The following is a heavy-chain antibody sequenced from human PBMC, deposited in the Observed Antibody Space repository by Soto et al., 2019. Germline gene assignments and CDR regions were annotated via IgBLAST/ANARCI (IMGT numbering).Heavy chain of an antibody. Sequence: QVQLQESGPGLVKPSETLSLTCTVSGGSISSYYWSWIRQPPGKGLEWIGYIYYSGSTNYNPSLXRXVXIXXDTSKNQFSLKLSSVTAADTAVYYCARVWGGGFDFWGQGTMVTVSS. J-gene: IGHJ3*01. CDR3: ARVWGGGFDF. CDR1: GGSISSYY. D-gene: IGHD3-10*01. V-gene: IGHV4-59*01. CDR2: IYYSGST.